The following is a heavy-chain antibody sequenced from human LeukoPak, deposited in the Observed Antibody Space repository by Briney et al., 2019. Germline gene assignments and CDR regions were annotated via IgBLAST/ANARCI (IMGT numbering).Heavy chain of an antibody. CDR3: ARDQGGFDY. D-gene: IGHD1-26*01. V-gene: IGHV6-1*01. J-gene: IGHJ4*01. CDR1: GDSGSSHIAA. Sequence: SQTLSLTCATSGDSGSSHIAAWNWIRQSPSRGLEWLGRTYYRSKWYNDYAVSVNTRITINPDTSRNQFSLQLNSVTPEDTAVYYCARDQGGFDYWGQGTLVTVSS. CDR2: TYYRSKWYN.